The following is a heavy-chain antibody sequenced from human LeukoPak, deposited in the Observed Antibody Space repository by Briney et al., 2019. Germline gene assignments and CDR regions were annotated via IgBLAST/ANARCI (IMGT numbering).Heavy chain of an antibody. J-gene: IGHJ5*02. CDR1: GFTFSSYV. D-gene: IGHD1-26*01. CDR3: AKAGFTTKYWFDP. CDR2: ISGSGDST. Sequence: GGSLRLSCAASGFTFSSYVMYWVRQAPGKGLEWVSGISGSGDSTNYADSVKGRFTISRDNSKNTLYLQMNSLRAEDTAVYYCAKAGFTTKYWFDPWGQGTLVTVSS. V-gene: IGHV3-23*01.